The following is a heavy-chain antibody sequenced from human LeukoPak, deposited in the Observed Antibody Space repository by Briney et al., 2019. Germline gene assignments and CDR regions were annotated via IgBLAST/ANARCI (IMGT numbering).Heavy chain of an antibody. CDR3: ARSAHYLLLWFGEDRYYFDY. J-gene: IGHJ4*02. V-gene: IGHV4-34*01. CDR1: GGSFSGYY. D-gene: IGHD3-10*01. Sequence: SETLSLTCAVYGGSFSGYYWSWIRQPPGKGLEWIGEINHSGSTNYNPSLKSRVTISVDTSKNQFSLKLSSVTAADTAVYYCARSAHYLLLWFGEDRYYFDYWGQGALVTVSS. CDR2: INHSGST.